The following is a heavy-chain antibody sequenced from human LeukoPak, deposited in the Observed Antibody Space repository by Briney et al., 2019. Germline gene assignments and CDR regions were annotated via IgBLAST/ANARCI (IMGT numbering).Heavy chain of an antibody. CDR1: GYTFTSYG. V-gene: IGHV1-18*01. D-gene: IGHD1-26*01. Sequence: ASVKVSCKASGYTFTSYGIRWVRQAPGQGLEWMGWISAYNGNTNYAQKLQGRVTMTTETSTSTAYMELRSLRSHDTAVYYCARRVVGATDLFDYWGQGTLVTVSS. CDR3: ARRVVGATDLFDY. J-gene: IGHJ4*02. CDR2: ISAYNGNT.